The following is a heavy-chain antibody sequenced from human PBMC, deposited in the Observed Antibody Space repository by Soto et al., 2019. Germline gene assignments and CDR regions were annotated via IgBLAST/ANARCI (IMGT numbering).Heavy chain of an antibody. Sequence: GGSLRLSCAASGFTFSSYWMSWVRQAPGKGLEWVANIKQDGSEKYYVDSVRGRFTISRDNAKNSLYLQMNSLRAEDTAVYYCATDGTEPPHKHYGMDVWGQGTTVTVSS. CDR2: IKQDGSEK. J-gene: IGHJ6*02. D-gene: IGHD1-1*01. V-gene: IGHV3-7*03. CDR3: ATDGTEPPHKHYGMDV. CDR1: GFTFSSYW.